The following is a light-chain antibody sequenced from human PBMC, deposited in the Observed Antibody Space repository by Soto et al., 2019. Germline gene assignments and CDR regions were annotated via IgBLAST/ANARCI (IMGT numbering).Light chain of an antibody. Sequence: QSVLSQPPSAAGSPGQSVTISCTGTNSDVGGYKYVSWYQQHPGKAPKIMIYEINKRSSGVPDRFWGSKSGNTASLTISGLQAEDEAEYYCSSYAGTSSLLGTGPNATVL. CDR3: SSYAGTSSL. J-gene: IGLJ1*01. V-gene: IGLV2-8*01. CDR1: NSDVGGYKY. CDR2: EIN.